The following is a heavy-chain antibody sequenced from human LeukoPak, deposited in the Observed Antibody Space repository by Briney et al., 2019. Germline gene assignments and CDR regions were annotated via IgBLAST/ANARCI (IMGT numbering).Heavy chain of an antibody. CDR1: GGSISSGDYY. Sequence: SETLSLTCTVSGGSISSGDYYWSWIRQPPGKGLEWIGYIYYSGSTYYNPSLKSRVTISVDTSKNQFSLKLSSVTAADTAVYYCASYGSSWGFDYWGQGTLVTVSS. CDR2: IYYSGST. V-gene: IGHV4-30-4*01. J-gene: IGHJ4*02. CDR3: ASYGSSWGFDY. D-gene: IGHD6-13*01.